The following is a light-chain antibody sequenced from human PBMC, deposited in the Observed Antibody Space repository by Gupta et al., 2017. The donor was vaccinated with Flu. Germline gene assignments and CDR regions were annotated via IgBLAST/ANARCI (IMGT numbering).Light chain of an antibody. V-gene: IGLV1-47*01. CDR2: KSN. CDR1: NSNIGTNY. Sequence: RVTFSCSGGNSNIGTNYAYCYQQRQGAAPKLIIYKSNQRPSGVPDRFSGSKSGTSASLAISGLRSEDEAEYYCATWDDSLSAVVFGGGTKLTVL. CDR3: ATWDDSLSAVV. J-gene: IGLJ2*01.